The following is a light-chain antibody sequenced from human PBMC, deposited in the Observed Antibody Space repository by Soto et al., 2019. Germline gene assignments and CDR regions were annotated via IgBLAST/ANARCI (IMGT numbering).Light chain of an antibody. CDR2: RNN. CDR1: SSNIGSYY. CDR3: SAWDDSLSGVV. V-gene: IGLV1-47*01. Sequence: QSVLTQPPSASGTPGQRVTISCSGSSSNIGSYYVYWYQQLPGAAPKLLIYRNNQRPSGVPDRFSGSKSGTSASLAISGLRSEDEGDYYCSAWDDSLSGVVFGGGTKLTVL. J-gene: IGLJ2*01.